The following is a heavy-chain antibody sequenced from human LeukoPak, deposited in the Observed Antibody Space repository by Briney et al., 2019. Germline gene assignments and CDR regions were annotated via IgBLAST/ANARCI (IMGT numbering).Heavy chain of an antibody. J-gene: IGHJ5*02. CDR2: IIPIFGTA. CDR1: GGTFSSDA. CDR3: ARSSGYYYLNWFDP. Sequence: GSSVKVSCKAAGGTFSSDAISWVRQAPGQGLEWMGGIIPIFGTANYAQKFQGRVTITTDESTSTAYMELSSLRSEDTAVYYCARSSGYYYLNWFDPWGQGTLVTVSS. D-gene: IGHD3-22*01. V-gene: IGHV1-69*05.